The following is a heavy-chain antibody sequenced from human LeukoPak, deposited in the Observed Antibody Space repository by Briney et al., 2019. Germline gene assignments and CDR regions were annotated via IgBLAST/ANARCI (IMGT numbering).Heavy chain of an antibody. CDR3: ATPTYYYDSSGYVS. CDR2: FDPEDGET. CDR1: GYTLTALS. J-gene: IGHJ4*02. V-gene: IGHV1-24*01. Sequence: ASVKVSCKVSGYTLTALSMHWVRQAPGKGLEWMGGFDPEDGETIYAQKFQGRVTMTEDTSTDTAYMELSSLRSEDTAVYYCATPTYYYDSSGYVSWGQGTLVTVSS. D-gene: IGHD3-22*01.